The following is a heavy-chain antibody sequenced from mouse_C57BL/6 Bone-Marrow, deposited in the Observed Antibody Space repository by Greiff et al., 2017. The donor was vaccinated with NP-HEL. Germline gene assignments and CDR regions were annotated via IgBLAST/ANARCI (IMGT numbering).Heavy chain of an antibody. CDR3: AEAGNPYYFDY. D-gene: IGHD2-1*01. V-gene: IGHV1-59*01. CDR2: IDPSDSYT. J-gene: IGHJ2*01. CDR1: GYTFTSYW. Sequence: QVQLQQSGAELVRPGTSVKLSCKASGYTFTSYWMHWVKQRPGQGLEWIGVIDPSDSYTNYNQKFKGKATLTVDTSSSTAYMQLSSLTSEDSAVYYCAEAGNPYYFDYWGQGTTLTVSS.